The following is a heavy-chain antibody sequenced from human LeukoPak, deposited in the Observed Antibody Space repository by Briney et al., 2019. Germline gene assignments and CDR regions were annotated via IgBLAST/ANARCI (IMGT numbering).Heavy chain of an antibody. CDR3: AREAKKGATVTTPGDYYYGMGV. Sequence: GASVKVSCKASGYTFTSYGISWVRQAPGQGLEWMGRIIPILGIANYAQKFQGRVTITADKSTSTAYMELSSLRSEDTAVYYCAREAKKGATVTTPGDYYYGMGVWGQGTTVTVSS. D-gene: IGHD4-17*01. V-gene: IGHV1-69*04. J-gene: IGHJ6*02. CDR2: IIPILGIA. CDR1: GYTFTSYG.